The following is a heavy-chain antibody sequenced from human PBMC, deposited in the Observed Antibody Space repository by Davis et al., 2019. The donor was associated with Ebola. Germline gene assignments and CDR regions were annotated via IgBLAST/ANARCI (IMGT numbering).Heavy chain of an antibody. CDR3: ARGPAATSSWFDP. D-gene: IGHD2-2*01. V-gene: IGHV1-2*02. CDR2: INPNSGGT. J-gene: IGHJ5*02. CDR1: GYTFTSYY. Sequence: ASVKVSCKASGYTFTSYYMHWVRQAPGQGLEWMGWINPNSGGTNYAQKFQGRVTMTRDTSISTAYMELSRLESDDTAVYYCARGPAATSSWFDPWGQGTLVTVSS.